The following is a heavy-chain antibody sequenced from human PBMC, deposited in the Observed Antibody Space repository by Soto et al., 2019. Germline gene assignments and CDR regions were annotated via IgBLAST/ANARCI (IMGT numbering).Heavy chain of an antibody. D-gene: IGHD3-10*01. J-gene: IGHJ4*02. CDR2: INPNSGGT. Sequence: ASVKVSCKASGYTFTGYYMHWVRQAPGQGLEWMGWINPNSGGTNYAQKFQGWVTMTRDTSISIAYMELSRLRSDDTAGYYCARGRPITMVRGDIGTFDYWGQGTLVTVSS. CDR1: GYTFTGYY. CDR3: ARGRPITMVRGDIGTFDY. V-gene: IGHV1-2*04.